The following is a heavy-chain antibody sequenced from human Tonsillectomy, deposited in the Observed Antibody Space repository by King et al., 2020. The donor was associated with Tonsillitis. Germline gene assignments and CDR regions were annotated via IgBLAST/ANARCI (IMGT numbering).Heavy chain of an antibody. CDR3: ANDPLHSSSLHFDH. J-gene: IGHJ4*02. CDR2: ILYDGSNK. V-gene: IGHV3-30*18. Sequence: VQLVESGGGVVPPGRSLRLSCAASGFTFRTFGMHWVRQAPGKGLEWVAVILYDGSNKYYADSVKGRFTISRDNSKNTLYLQMNSLRAEDTAMYYCANDPLHSSSLHFDHWGQGTLVTVSS. D-gene: IGHD6-13*01. CDR1: GFTFRTFG.